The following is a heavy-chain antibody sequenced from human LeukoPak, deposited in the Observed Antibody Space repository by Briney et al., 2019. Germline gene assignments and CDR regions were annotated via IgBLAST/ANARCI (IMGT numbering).Heavy chain of an antibody. D-gene: IGHD6-13*01. J-gene: IGHJ3*02. CDR3: ARHIASSWYEGSAFDI. V-gene: IGHV4-34*01. Sequence: SETLSLTCAVYGGSFSGYYWSWIRQPPGKGLEWIGEINHSGSTNYNPSLKSRVTISVDTSKNQFSLKLSSVTAADTAVYYCARHIASSWYEGSAFDIWGQGTMVTVSS. CDR2: INHSGST. CDR1: GGSFSGYY.